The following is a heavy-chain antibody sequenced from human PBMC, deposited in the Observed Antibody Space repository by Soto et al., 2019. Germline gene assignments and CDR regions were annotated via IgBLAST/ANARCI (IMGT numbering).Heavy chain of an antibody. CDR2: IYYSGST. J-gene: IGHJ3*02. CDR1: GGSSVGFD. D-gene: IGHD3-16*02. CDR3: ARDIRSYDYVWGSYRFNDAFDI. Sequence: SETLSVTCTVAGGSSVGFDWSWIRQHPGKGLEWIGYIYYSGSTNYNPSLKSRVTISVDTSKNQFSLKLSSVTAADTAVYYCARDIRSYDYVWGSYRFNDAFDIWGQGTMVTVSS. V-gene: IGHV4-59*01.